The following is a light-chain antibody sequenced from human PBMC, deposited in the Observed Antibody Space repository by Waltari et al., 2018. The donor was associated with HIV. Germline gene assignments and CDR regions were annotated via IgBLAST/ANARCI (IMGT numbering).Light chain of an antibody. V-gene: IGLV3-19*01. CDR2: GKN. CDR1: SLRTYY. Sequence: SSELTQDPSVSVALSQTVRITCQGDSLRTYYATWYHQKPRHAPVIVIYGKNNRRSGIPDRCSGSSSGDTDSLTSTGAQAEDEADYYCSSRDSSGTHVLFGGGTKLTVL. J-gene: IGLJ2*01. CDR3: SSRDSSGTHVL.